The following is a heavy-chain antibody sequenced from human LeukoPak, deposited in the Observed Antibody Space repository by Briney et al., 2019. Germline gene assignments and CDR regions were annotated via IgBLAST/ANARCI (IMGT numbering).Heavy chain of an antibody. CDR3: ARERVVYYYYYGMDV. J-gene: IGHJ6*04. CDR2: ISYDGSNK. V-gene: IGHV3-30*04. CDR1: GFTFSSYA. Sequence: PGGSLRLSRAASGFTFSSYAMHWVRQAPGKGLEWVAVISYDGSNKYYADSVKGRFTISRDNSKNTLYLQMNSLRAEDTAVYYCARERVVYYYYYGMDVWGKGTTVTVSS.